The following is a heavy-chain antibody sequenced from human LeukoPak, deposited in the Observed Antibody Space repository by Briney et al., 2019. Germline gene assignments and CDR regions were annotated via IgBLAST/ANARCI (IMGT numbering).Heavy chain of an antibody. D-gene: IGHD3-10*01. Sequence: PGGSLRLSCAASGFTFSSYSMNWVRQAPGKGLEWVSSISSSSSYIYYADSVKGRFTISRDNAKNSLYLQMNSLRAEDTAVYYCARDRMVRGVHMDVWGKGTTVTISS. CDR3: ARDRMVRGVHMDV. V-gene: IGHV3-21*01. CDR1: GFTFSSYS. J-gene: IGHJ6*03. CDR2: ISSSSSYI.